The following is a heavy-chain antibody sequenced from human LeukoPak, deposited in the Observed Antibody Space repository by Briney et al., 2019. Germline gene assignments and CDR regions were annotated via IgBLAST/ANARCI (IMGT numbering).Heavy chain of an antibody. V-gene: IGHV3-30-3*01. Sequence: PGGSLRLSCAASGFTFSNHAMHWVRQTPGKGLEWVAVISFDATKKYYADSVKGRFTVSRDNFKNTLYLQMNSLRAEDTAVYYCARDGKADFDYWGQGTLVTVSS. D-gene: IGHD1-26*01. CDR2: ISFDATKK. CDR1: GFTFSNHA. CDR3: ARDGKADFDY. J-gene: IGHJ4*02.